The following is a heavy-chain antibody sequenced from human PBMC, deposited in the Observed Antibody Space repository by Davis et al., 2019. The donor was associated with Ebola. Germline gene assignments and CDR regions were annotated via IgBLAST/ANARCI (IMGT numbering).Heavy chain of an antibody. CDR1: GFTFSSYS. CDR3: AKDIGSSGFYVDY. Sequence: SLKISCAASGFTFSSYSMHWVRQAPGKGLEWVSGISWNSGSIGYADSVKGRFTISRDNAKNSLYLQMNSLRAEDTAVYYCAKDIGSSGFYVDYWGQGTLVTVSS. D-gene: IGHD3-22*01. CDR2: ISWNSGSI. J-gene: IGHJ4*02. V-gene: IGHV3-9*01.